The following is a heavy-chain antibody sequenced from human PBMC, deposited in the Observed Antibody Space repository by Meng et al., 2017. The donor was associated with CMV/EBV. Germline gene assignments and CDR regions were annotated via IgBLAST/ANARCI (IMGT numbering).Heavy chain of an antibody. D-gene: IGHD2-21*01. V-gene: IGHV1-18*01. CDR2: ISVYNGHT. CDR1: VYTFIGYG. J-gene: IGHJ4*01. Sequence: LPVVESGVEAKKPGAVVKVTCRASVYTFIGYGITWVRQAPGQGLEWMGWISVYNGHTNFAQNLQGRVTMTTDTSTSTAYVELRSLRSDDTAIYYCARGVPLGIIYSFDYWGQGTLVTVSS. CDR3: ARGVPLGIIYSFDY.